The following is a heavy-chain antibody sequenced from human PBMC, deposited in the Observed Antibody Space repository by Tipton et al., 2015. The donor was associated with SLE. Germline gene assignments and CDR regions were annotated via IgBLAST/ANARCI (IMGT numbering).Heavy chain of an antibody. CDR2: IYHSGTT. CDR1: GYSISSGYY. D-gene: IGHD3-3*01. CDR3: ARENYYDFWSGYGYYFDY. J-gene: IGHJ4*02. V-gene: IGHV4-38-2*02. Sequence: TLSLTCAVSGYSISSGYYWGWIRQPPGKGLEWIGNIYHSGTTYYTPSLKSRVTISVDTSKNQFSLKLSSVTAADTAVYYCARENYYDFWSGYGYYFDYWAQGTLVTVSS.